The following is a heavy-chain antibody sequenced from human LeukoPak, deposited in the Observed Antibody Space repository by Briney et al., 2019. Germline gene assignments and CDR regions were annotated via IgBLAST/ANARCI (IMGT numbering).Heavy chain of an antibody. D-gene: IGHD3-10*01. V-gene: IGHV3-30-3*01. CDR2: ISYDGSNK. CDR3: AREGRLPHFDY. J-gene: IGHJ4*02. Sequence: GGSLRLSCAASGFTFSSYAMHWVRQAPGKGLEWVAVISYDGSNKYYADSVKGRFTISRDNSKNTLYLQMNSLRAEDTAVYYCAREGRLPHFDYWGQGTLVTVSS. CDR1: GFTFSSYA.